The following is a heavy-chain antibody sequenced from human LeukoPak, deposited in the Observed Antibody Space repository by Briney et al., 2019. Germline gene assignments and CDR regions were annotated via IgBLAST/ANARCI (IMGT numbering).Heavy chain of an antibody. CDR2: IYYSGNT. CDR3: ARQTGSGLFILP. Sequence: WVRQAPGKGLEWIGSIYYSGNTYYNASLKSQVSISIDTSKNQFSLKLTSVTAADTAVYYCARQTGSGLFILPGGQGTLVTVSS. J-gene: IGHJ4*02. D-gene: IGHD3/OR15-3a*01. V-gene: IGHV4-39*01.